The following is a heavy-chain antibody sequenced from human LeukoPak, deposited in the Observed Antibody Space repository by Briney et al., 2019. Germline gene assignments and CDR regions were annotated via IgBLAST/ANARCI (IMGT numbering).Heavy chain of an antibody. CDR1: GFTVSSNY. Sequence: PGGSLRLSCAASGFTVSSNYMSWVRQAPGKGLEWVSAISGSGGSTYYADSVKGRFTISRDNSKNTLYLQMNSLRAEDTAVYYCAKPTYYDILTGYPDYWGQGTLVTVSS. D-gene: IGHD3-9*01. CDR3: AKPTYYDILTGYPDY. V-gene: IGHV3-23*01. CDR2: ISGSGGST. J-gene: IGHJ4*02.